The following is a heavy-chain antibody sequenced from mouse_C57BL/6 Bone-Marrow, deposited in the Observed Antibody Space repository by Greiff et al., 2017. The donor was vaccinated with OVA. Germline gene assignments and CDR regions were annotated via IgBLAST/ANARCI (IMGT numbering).Heavy chain of an antibody. V-gene: IGHV5-16*01. CDR1: GFTFSDYY. CDR2: INYDGSST. Sequence: EVKLMESEGGLVQPGSSMKLSCTASGFTFSDYYMAWVRQVPEKGLEWVANINYDGSSTYYLDSLKSRFIISRDNAKNILYLQMSSLKSEDTATYYCARIDSSGYPAWFAYWGQGTLVTVSA. D-gene: IGHD3-2*02. J-gene: IGHJ3*01. CDR3: ARIDSSGYPAWFAY.